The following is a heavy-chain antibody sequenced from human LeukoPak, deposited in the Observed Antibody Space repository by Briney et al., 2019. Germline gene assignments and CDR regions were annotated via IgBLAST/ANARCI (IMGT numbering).Heavy chain of an antibody. CDR1: GYSISIGYY. J-gene: IGHJ4*02. D-gene: IGHD1-26*01. Sequence: SETLSLTCAVSGYSISIGYYWGWIRQPPGRGLEWIGNIYHSGSTYYNPSLKSRVTISVDTSKNQFSLNLSSVTAADTAVYYCARGPPVGACAHFDYWGQGTLVTVSS. CDR3: ARGPPVGACAHFDY. CDR2: IYHSGST. V-gene: IGHV4-38-2*01.